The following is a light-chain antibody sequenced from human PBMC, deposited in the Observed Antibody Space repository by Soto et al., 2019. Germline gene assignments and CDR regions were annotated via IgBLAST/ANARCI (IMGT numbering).Light chain of an antibody. CDR2: AAS. CDR3: QQYFDYPYT. Sequence: AIRMTQSPSSLSASTGDRVTITCRASQGINTYLAWYEQKPGRAPKLLIYAASTLEGGVPSRFSGSGSGTDFTLTISRLQSEDFATYYCQQYFDYPYTFGQGTKLEIK. CDR1: QGINTY. V-gene: IGKV1-8*01. J-gene: IGKJ2*01.